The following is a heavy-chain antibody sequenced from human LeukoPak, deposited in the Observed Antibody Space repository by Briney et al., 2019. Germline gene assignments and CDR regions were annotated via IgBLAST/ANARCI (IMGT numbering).Heavy chain of an antibody. J-gene: IGHJ4*02. CDR2: MWFGATT. CDR3: SRGSRGSYFQDY. CDR1: GDSISSSNSY. D-gene: IGHD1-26*01. V-gene: IGHV4-39*07. Sequence: SETLSLTCTVSGDSISSSNSYWGWVRQPPGKGLEWIGSMWFGATTSYDPSLKSRVTISIDPSKNQFSLKLSSVTAADTALYYCSRGSRGSYFQDYWGQGTLVTVSS.